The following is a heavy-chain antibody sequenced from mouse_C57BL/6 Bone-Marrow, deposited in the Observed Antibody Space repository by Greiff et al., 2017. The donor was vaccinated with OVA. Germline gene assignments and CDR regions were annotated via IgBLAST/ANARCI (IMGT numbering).Heavy chain of an antibody. Sequence: VQLQQPGAELVKPGASVKMSCKASGYTFTSYWITWVKQRPGQGLEWIGVIYPGRGSTNYNEKFKSKATLTVDTSSSTAYMQLSSLTSEDSAVYYCAWDYGAYWGQGTLVTVSA. CDR2: IYPGRGST. J-gene: IGHJ3*01. CDR3: AWDYGAY. V-gene: IGHV1-55*01. CDR1: GYTFTSYW. D-gene: IGHD1-1*02.